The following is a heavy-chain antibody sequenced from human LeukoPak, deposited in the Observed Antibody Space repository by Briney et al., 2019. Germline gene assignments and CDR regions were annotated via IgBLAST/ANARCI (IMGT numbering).Heavy chain of an antibody. CDR2: IYYSGST. Sequence: SETLSLTCTVSGGSISSADYYWSWIRQPPGKGLEWIGYIYYSGSTYYNPSLQSRVTISVDTSKNQFSLKLSSVTAADTAVYYCAREGSYYGSGSKDRVFDYWGQGTLVTVSS. CDR1: GGSISSADYY. CDR3: AREGSYYGSGSKDRVFDY. J-gene: IGHJ4*02. D-gene: IGHD3-10*01. V-gene: IGHV4-30-4*01.